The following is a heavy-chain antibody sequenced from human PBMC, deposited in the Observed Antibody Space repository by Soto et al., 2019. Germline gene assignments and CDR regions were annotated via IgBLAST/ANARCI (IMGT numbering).Heavy chain of an antibody. CDR3: ARGELGYCSSTSCPPGLPNYYYYYGMDV. Sequence: QVQLVQSGAEVKKPGSSVKVSCKASGGTFSSYAISWVRQAPGQGLEWMGGIIPIFGTANYAQKFQGRVTITADESTSTAYMELSSLRSEDTAVYYCARGELGYCSSTSCPPGLPNYYYYYGMDVWGQGTTVTVSS. D-gene: IGHD2-2*01. J-gene: IGHJ6*02. CDR2: IIPIFGTA. V-gene: IGHV1-69*01. CDR1: GGTFSSYA.